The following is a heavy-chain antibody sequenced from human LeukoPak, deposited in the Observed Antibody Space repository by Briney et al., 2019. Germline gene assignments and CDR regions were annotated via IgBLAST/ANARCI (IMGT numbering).Heavy chain of an antibody. V-gene: IGHV3-21*01. Sequence: AGGSLRLSCAASGFTFSSYSMNWVRQAPGKGLEWVSSISSSSSYIYYADSVKGRFTISRDNAKDSLYLQMNSLRAEDTAVYYCARQRGSPLYNWNYAAGESYYYYYMDVWGKGTTVTVSS. D-gene: IGHD1-7*01. J-gene: IGHJ6*03. CDR1: GFTFSSYS. CDR2: ISSSSSYI. CDR3: ARQRGSPLYNWNYAAGESYYYYYMDV.